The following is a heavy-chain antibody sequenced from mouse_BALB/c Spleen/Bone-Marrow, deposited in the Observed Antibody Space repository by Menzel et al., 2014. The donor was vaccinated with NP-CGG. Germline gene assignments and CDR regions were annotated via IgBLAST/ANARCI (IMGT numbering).Heavy chain of an antibody. CDR3: ARSGGRSDGAWFTY. J-gene: IGHJ3*01. D-gene: IGHD3-2*02. CDR2: IDPVNGNS. Sequence: EVKLQESGAELVKPGASVKLPCTVSGFNIKDTYIHWMKQRPEQGLEWIGRIDPVNGNSKFDPKFQGKATITADTSSNTAYLQLISLTSEDTAVYYCARSGGRSDGAWFTYWGQGTLVTVST. V-gene: IGHV14-3*02. CDR1: GFNIKDTY.